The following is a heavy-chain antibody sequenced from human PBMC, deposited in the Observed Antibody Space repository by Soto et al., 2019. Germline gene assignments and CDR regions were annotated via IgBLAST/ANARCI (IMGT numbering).Heavy chain of an antibody. CDR3: ARFEGFLEWFVDLKYYFDY. CDR2: IYYSGST. D-gene: IGHD3-3*01. Sequence: SETLSLTCTVSGGSISSSSYYWGWIRQPPGKGLEWIASIYYSGSTYYNPSLKSRVTISIDTSKNQFSLKLSSVTAADTAVYYCARFEGFLEWFVDLKYYFDYWGLGTLVTVSS. V-gene: IGHV4-39*01. CDR1: GGSISSSSYY. J-gene: IGHJ4*02.